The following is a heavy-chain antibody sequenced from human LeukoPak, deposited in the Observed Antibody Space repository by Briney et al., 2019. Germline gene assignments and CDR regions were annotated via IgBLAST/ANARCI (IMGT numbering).Heavy chain of an antibody. CDR3: ARDSASTPLDY. D-gene: IGHD1-26*01. V-gene: IGHV3-33*01. J-gene: IGHJ4*02. CDR2: VSNGGRNE. CDR1: GXTFSSYG. Sequence: PGRSLRLSCAASGXTFSSYGIYWVRQAPGKGMEWVAVVSNGGRNEYYADSVQGRFSISRDNSKNTVYLQMNSLRAEDTAVYYCARDSASTPLDYWGQGTLVTVSS.